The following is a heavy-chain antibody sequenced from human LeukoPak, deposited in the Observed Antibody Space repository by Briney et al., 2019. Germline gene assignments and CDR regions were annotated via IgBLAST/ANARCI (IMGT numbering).Heavy chain of an antibody. J-gene: IGHJ3*02. Sequence: GGSLRLSCAASGFTFSSYSINWVRQAPGKGLECVSSITSSSSYIYYADSVKGRFTISRDNAKNSLYLQMNSLRAEDTAVYYCARHADYDIHAFDIWGQGTMVTVSS. CDR3: ARHADYDIHAFDI. CDR2: ITSSSSYI. CDR1: GFTFSSYS. D-gene: IGHD3-9*01. V-gene: IGHV3-21*01.